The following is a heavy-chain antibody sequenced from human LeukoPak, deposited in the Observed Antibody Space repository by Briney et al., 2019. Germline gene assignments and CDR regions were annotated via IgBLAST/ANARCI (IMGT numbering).Heavy chain of an antibody. D-gene: IGHD3-22*01. J-gene: IGHJ4*02. CDR3: AKRGYDSSGYYYFDH. CDR2: ISYDGSNK. Sequence: PGGSLRLSCAASGFTFSSYGMHWVRQAPGKGLEWVAVISYDGSNKYYADSVKGRFTISRDNSKNTLYLQMNSLRAEDTAVYYCAKRGYDSSGYYYFDHWGQGTLVTVSS. V-gene: IGHV3-30*18. CDR1: GFTFSSYG.